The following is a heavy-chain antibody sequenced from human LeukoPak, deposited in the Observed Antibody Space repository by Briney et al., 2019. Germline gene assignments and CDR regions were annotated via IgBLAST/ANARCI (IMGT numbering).Heavy chain of an antibody. CDR2: IYYSGST. CDR3: ARQRRWLQLSYYYYGMDV. Sequence: SETLSLTCTVTGGSISSYYWSWIRQPPGKGLEWIGYIYYSGSTNYNPSLKSRVTISVDTSKNQFSLKLSSVTAADTAVYYCARQRRWLQLSYYYYGMDVWGQGTTVTVSS. CDR1: GGSISSYY. J-gene: IGHJ6*02. D-gene: IGHD5-24*01. V-gene: IGHV4-59*08.